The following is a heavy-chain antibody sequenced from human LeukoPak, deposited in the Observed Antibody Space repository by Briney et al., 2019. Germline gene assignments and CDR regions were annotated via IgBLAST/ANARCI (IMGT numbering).Heavy chain of an antibody. CDR1: GGSISSYY. J-gene: IGHJ5*02. CDR2: IYYSGST. D-gene: IGHD2-8*01. CDR3: ARAFRMYALHNWFDP. Sequence: SETLSLTCTVSGGSISSYYWSWIRQPPGKGLEWIGYIYYSGSTNYNPSLKSRVTISVDTSKNQFALKLSSVTAADTAVYYCARAFRMYALHNWFDPWGQGTLVTVSS. V-gene: IGHV4-59*01.